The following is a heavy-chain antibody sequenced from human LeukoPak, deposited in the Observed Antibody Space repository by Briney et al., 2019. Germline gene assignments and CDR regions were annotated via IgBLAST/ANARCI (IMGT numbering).Heavy chain of an antibody. CDR3: ARDRGTELWDNWFDP. V-gene: IGHV1-2*02. CDR1: GYTFTAYY. J-gene: IGHJ5*02. Sequence: ASVKVSCKASGYTFTAYYVHWVRQAPGQGLEWMGRINPNSGGTNYAQKFQGRVTMARYTSITTAYMELSRLRYDDTAVYYCARDRGTELWDNWFDPWGQGTLVTVSS. D-gene: IGHD3-10*01. CDR2: INPNSGGT.